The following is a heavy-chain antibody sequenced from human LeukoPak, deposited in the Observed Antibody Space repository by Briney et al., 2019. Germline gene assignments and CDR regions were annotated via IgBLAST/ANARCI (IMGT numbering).Heavy chain of an antibody. J-gene: IGHJ3*02. Sequence: GGSLRLSCAASGFTFSISAMSWVRQAPGKGLEWVSSISDSGGTTHYAESVRGRFSLSRDNFEKTLYLQMNRLRAEDTALYYCAKGKINHEGAFDIWGQGTRVIVAS. CDR3: AKGKINHEGAFDI. CDR2: ISDSGGTT. V-gene: IGHV3-23*01. CDR1: GFTFSISA.